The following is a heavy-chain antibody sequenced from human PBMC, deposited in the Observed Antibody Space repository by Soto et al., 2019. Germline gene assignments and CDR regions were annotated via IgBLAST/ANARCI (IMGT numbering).Heavy chain of an antibody. V-gene: IGHV3-33*01. D-gene: IGHD5-12*01. CDR1: AFSFSNYG. CDR2: IWYDGSNK. Sequence: PGGSLRLCCAASAFSFSNYGMHWVRQAPGKGLEWVAVIWYDGSNKYYADSVKGRFTISRDNSKNTLYLQMNSLRAEDTAVYYCARDGSRGYSGYDLDFWGQGTLVTVSS. CDR3: ARDGSRGYSGYDLDF. J-gene: IGHJ4*02.